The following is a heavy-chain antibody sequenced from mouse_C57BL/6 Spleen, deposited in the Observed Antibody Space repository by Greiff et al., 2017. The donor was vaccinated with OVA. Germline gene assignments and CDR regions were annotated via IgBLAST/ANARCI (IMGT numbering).Heavy chain of an antibody. CDR3: ARSDYSNYRAMGY. J-gene: IGHJ4*01. CDR1: GYAFSSSW. D-gene: IGHD2-5*01. CDR2: IYPGDGDT. V-gene: IGHV1-82*01. Sequence: VQLQQSGPELVKPGASVKISCKASGYAFSSSWMNWVKQRPGKGLEWIGRIYPGDGDTNYNGKFKGKATLTADKSSSTAYMQLSSLTSEDSAVYFCARSDYSNYRAMGYWGQGTSVTVSS.